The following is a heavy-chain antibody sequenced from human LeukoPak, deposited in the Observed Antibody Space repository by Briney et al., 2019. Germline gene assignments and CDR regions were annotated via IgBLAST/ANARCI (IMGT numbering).Heavy chain of an antibody. Sequence: GRSLRLSCAASGFNFRIYAMHWVRQAPGKGLEWVAVISDDGNNKYYADSVKGRFAISRDNSRSTFYLQMDSLRAEDTAVYYCARDQDGYDILTGGAFDIWGQGTMVTVSS. D-gene: IGHD3-9*01. V-gene: IGHV3-30*09. CDR3: ARDQDGYDILTGGAFDI. CDR1: GFNFRIYA. CDR2: ISDDGNNK. J-gene: IGHJ3*02.